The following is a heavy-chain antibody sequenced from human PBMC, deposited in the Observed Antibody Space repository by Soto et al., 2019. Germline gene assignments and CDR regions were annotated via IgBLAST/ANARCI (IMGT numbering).Heavy chain of an antibody. D-gene: IGHD4-17*01. CDR3: ARRKINGPIDN. CDR2: IYYSGTT. Sequence: PSETLSLTCAVSGYSISSSNWWGWIRQPPGKGLEWIGYIYYSGTTYYNPSLKSRVTMSVDTSKNQFSLKLTSVTAVDTAVYYCARRKINGPIDNWGQGTLVTVSS. J-gene: IGHJ4*02. V-gene: IGHV4-28*01. CDR1: GYSISSSNW.